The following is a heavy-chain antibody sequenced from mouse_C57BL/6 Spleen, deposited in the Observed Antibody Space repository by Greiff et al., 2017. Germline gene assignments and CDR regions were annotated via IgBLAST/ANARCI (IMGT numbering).Heavy chain of an antibody. D-gene: IGHD1-1*01. Sequence: VQLEQSGAELVKPGASVKMSCKASGYTFTTYPIEWMKQNHGKSLEWIGNFHPYIDDTKYNEKFKGKATMTVEKSSSTVYLELSRLTSDDSAVYYGASGYGSSLAGFADWGQGTLVTVSA. CDR1: GYTFTTYP. J-gene: IGHJ3*01. CDR2: FHPYIDDT. V-gene: IGHV1-47*01. CDR3: ASGYGSSLAGFAD.